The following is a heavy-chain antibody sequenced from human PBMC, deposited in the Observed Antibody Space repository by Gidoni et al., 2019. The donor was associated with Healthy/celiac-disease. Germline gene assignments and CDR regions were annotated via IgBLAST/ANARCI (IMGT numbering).Heavy chain of an antibody. CDR1: GGSISSYY. J-gene: IGHJ5*02. Sequence: VQLQESGPGLVKPSETLSLTCTVSGGSISSYYWSWIRQPPGKGLEWIGYIHYSGSTNYNPSLKSRVTISVDTSKNQFSLKLSSVTAADTAVYYCARQRGYCSGGSCYIEDNWFDPWGQGTLVTVSS. CDR3: ARQRGYCSGGSCYIEDNWFDP. D-gene: IGHD2-15*01. CDR2: IHYSGST. V-gene: IGHV4-59*08.